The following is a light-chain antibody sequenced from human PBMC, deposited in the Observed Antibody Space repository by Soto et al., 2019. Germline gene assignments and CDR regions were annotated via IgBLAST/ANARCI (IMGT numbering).Light chain of an antibody. J-gene: IGLJ2*01. Sequence: QSVLTQPPSVSGTPGQGVTISCSGSGSDIGSNTVSWYQQVPGTAPKVLIYSNNQRPSGVADRFSGSKSGTSASLTISGLGSEDEAEYYCAAWDDSLNAPVLGGGTKLTVL. CDR3: AAWDDSLNAPV. V-gene: IGLV1-44*01. CDR2: SNN. CDR1: GSDIGSNT.